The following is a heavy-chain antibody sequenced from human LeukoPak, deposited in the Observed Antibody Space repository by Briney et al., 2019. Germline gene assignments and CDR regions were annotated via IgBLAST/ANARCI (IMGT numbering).Heavy chain of an antibody. CDR2: ISAYNGNT. CDR3: ARGGGNYDILTGYLLDY. D-gene: IGHD3-9*01. Sequence: VASVKVSCKASGYTFTSYGISWVRQAPGRGLEWMGWISAYNGNTNYAQKLQGRVTMTTDTSTSTAYMELRSLRSDDTAVYYCARGGGNYDILTGYLLDYWGQGTLVTVSS. CDR1: GYTFTSYG. V-gene: IGHV1-18*01. J-gene: IGHJ4*02.